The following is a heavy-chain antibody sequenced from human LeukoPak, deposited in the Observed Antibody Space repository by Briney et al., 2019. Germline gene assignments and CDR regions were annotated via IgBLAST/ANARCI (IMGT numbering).Heavy chain of an antibody. CDR1: GFTFSSYA. V-gene: IGHV3-23*01. Sequence: GGSLRLSCAASGFTFSSYAMSWVRQAPGKGLEWVSAISGSGGSTYYADSVKGRFTISRDNSKNTLYLQMNSLRAEDTAVYYCARDALDYDILTGYDYWGQGTLVTVSS. CDR3: ARDALDYDILTGYDY. CDR2: ISGSGGST. J-gene: IGHJ4*02. D-gene: IGHD3-9*01.